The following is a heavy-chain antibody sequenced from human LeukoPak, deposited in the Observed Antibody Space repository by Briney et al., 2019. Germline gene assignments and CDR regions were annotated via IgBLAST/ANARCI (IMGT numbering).Heavy chain of an antibody. D-gene: IGHD3-10*01. V-gene: IGHV4-39*07. Sequence: SETLSLTCTVSGGSISSSSYYWGWIRQPPGKGLEWIGEINHSGSTNYNPSLKSRVTISVDTSKNQFSLKLSSVTAADTAVYYCARLYLDRGFGAPWGQGTLVTVSS. CDR3: ARLYLDRGFGAP. J-gene: IGHJ5*02. CDR1: GGSISSSSYY. CDR2: INHSGST.